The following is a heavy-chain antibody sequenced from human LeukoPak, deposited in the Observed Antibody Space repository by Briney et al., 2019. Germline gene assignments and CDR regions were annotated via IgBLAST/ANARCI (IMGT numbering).Heavy chain of an antibody. CDR3: ARDQVIEGAFDI. CDR1: GYTFSSYA. Sequence: ASVKVSCKASGYTFSSYAISWVRQAPGQGLEWMGWISPYNGNTKYAQKFQGRVTMTTDTSTSTAYMELRSLRSDDTAVYYCARDQVIEGAFDIWGQGTMVTVSS. D-gene: IGHD1-26*01. J-gene: IGHJ3*02. CDR2: ISPYNGNT. V-gene: IGHV1-18*04.